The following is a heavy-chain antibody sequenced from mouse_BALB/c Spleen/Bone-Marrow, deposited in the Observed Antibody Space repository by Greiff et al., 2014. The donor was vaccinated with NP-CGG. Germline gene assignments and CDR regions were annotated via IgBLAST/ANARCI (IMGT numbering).Heavy chain of an antibody. CDR2: IWSGGST. J-gene: IGHJ4*01. CDR1: GFSLTSYG. D-gene: IGHD2-14*01. V-gene: IGHV2-2*02. CDR3: ARNGGAYYRYYYAMDY. Sequence: QVQLQQSGPGLVQPSQSPSITCTVSGFSLTSYGVHWVRQSPGKGLEWLGVIWSGGSTDYNAAFISRLSTSKDNSKSQVFFKMNSLQANDTAIYYCARNGGAYYRYYYAMDYWGQGTSVTVSS.